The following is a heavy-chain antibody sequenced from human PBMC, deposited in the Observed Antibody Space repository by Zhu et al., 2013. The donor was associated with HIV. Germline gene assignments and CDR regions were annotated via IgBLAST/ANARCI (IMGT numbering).Heavy chain of an antibody. J-gene: IGHJ4*02. D-gene: IGHD1-26*01. CDR2: INAGNGNT. V-gene: IGHV1-3*01. CDR1: GYTFTSYA. Sequence: QVQLVQSGAEVKKPGASVKVSCKASGYTFTSYAMHWVRQAPGQRLEWMGWINAGNGNTKYSQKFQGRVTITRDTSASTAYMELSSLRSEDTAVYYCARAGLRIRGAHDYWGQGTLVTVSS. CDR3: ARAGLRIRGAHDY.